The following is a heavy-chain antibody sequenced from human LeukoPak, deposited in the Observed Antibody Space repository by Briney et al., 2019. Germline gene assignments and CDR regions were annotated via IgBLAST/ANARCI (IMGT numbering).Heavy chain of an antibody. J-gene: IGHJ4*02. CDR3: AKGRSSGWCLDY. D-gene: IGHD6-19*01. CDR1: GFTFSSYT. CDR2: ISDSGGST. Sequence: GGSLRLSCPTSGFTFSSYTMNWVRQAPGKGLEWVSGISDSGGSTYYTDSVEGRFTISRDNSKNTLYLQMNSLRAEDTAVYFCAKGRSSGWCLDYWGQGTLVTVSS. V-gene: IGHV3-23*01.